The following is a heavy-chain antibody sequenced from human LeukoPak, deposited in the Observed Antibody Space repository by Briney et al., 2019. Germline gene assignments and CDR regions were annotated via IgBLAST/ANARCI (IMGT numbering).Heavy chain of an antibody. V-gene: IGHV4-30-4*07. CDR2: IYYSGNT. D-gene: IGHD1-1*01. Sequence: SETLSLTCAVSGASIGSTGYAWGWIRQSPGRGLEWIGYIYYSGNTYYHPSLKGRGLIAVDTSKNQFSLNLSSVTAADTAVYYCARVSWFPGTSYYYMDVWGKGTTVTVSS. CDR1: GASIGSTGYA. J-gene: IGHJ6*03. CDR3: ARVSWFPGTSYYYMDV.